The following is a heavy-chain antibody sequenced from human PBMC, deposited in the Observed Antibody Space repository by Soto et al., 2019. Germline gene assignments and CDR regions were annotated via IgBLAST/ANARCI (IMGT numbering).Heavy chain of an antibody. CDR3: ARSHSSSWHWFGP. J-gene: IGHJ5*02. CDR1: GFTFSSYP. CDR2: ISVNGNNI. V-gene: IGHV3-30-3*01. Sequence: QVQLVESGGGVVQPGRSLRLSCAASGFTFSSYPMHWVRQAPGKGPEWVAVISVNGNNIHYGDSVKGRFTISRDNSKNTLYLQVSSLRVEDTAVYYCARSHSSSWHWFGPWGQGTLVTVSS. D-gene: IGHD6-13*01.